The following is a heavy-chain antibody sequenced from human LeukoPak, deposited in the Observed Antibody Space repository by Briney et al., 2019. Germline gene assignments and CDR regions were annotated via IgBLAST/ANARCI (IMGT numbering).Heavy chain of an antibody. CDR1: GFTFSSYT. CDR2: IKQDGSEK. V-gene: IGHV3-7*01. Sequence: GGSLRLSCAVSGFTFSSYTINWVRQAPGKGLEWVANIKQDGSEKYYVDSVKGRFTISRDNAKNSLYLQMNSLRAEDTAVYYCAREGSDWNYYYYLDVWGKGTTVTISS. J-gene: IGHJ6*03. D-gene: IGHD6-19*01. CDR3: AREGSDWNYYYYLDV.